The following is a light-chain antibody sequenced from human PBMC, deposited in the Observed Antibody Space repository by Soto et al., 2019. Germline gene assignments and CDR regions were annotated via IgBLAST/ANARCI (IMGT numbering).Light chain of an antibody. V-gene: IGLV2-14*01. CDR1: SRDVGDYKY. CDR3: SSYTSSDTPYV. J-gene: IGLJ1*01. Sequence: QSALTQPASVSGSPGQSITISCTGTSRDVGDYKYVSWYQQHPDKAPKLIIFVNSNRPSGISNRFSASKSGNTASLTISGLQAEDEDAYYCSSYTSSDTPYVFGTGTKLAVL. CDR2: VNS.